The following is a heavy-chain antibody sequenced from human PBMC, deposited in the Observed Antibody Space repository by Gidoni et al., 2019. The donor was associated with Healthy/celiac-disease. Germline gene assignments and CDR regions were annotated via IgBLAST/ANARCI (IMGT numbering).Heavy chain of an antibody. Sequence: QVQLVESGGGVVQPGRSLRLSCAASGFTFSSYGMHWVRQAPGKGLEWVAVIWYDGSNKYYADSVKGRFTISRDNSKNTLYLQMNSLRAEDTAVYYCARDGRGAVAGSIDYWGQGTLVTVSS. CDR2: IWYDGSNK. J-gene: IGHJ4*02. D-gene: IGHD6-19*01. CDR3: ARDGRGAVAGSIDY. V-gene: IGHV3-33*01. CDR1: GFTFSSYG.